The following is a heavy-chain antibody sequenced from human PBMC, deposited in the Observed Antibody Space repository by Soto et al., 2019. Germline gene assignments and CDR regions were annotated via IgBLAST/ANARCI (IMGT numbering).Heavy chain of an antibody. CDR2: IYYSGST. V-gene: IGHV4-39*01. D-gene: IGHD5-18*01. CDR1: GGSISSSSYY. J-gene: IGHJ4*02. Sequence: PSETLSLTCTVSGGSISSSSYYWGWIRQPPGKGLEWIGSIYYSGSTYYNPSLKSRVTISVDTSKNQFSLKLSSVTAADTAVYYCARHVLRGYSYGHFDYWGQGTLVTVS. CDR3: ARHVLRGYSYGHFDY.